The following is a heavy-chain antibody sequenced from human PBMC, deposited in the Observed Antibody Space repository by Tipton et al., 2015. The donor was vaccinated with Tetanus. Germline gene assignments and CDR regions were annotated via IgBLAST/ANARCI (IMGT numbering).Heavy chain of an antibody. Sequence: VQLVQSGAEVKKPGASVKVSCKASGYTFTAYYVHWVRQAPGQGLEWVGMINPSGGSTSYAQKFQGRITLTRVTSTNTVYMELNSLRSDDTAVYYCMRAVMCFDLWGRGTLVTVSS. D-gene: IGHD2-21*01. CDR2: INPSGGST. CDR1: GYTFTAYY. V-gene: IGHV1-46*01. CDR3: MRAVMCFDL. J-gene: IGHJ2*01.